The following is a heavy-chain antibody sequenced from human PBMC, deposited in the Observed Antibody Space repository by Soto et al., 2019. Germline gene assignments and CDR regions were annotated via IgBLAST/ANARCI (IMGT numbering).Heavy chain of an antibody. CDR1: GFTFSSYG. V-gene: IGHV3-33*01. J-gene: IGHJ4*02. D-gene: IGHD3-22*01. CDR3: ARGTYYYDSSGYYSY. CDR2: IWYDGSNK. Sequence: PGGSLRLSCAASGFTFSSYGMHWVRQAPGKGLEWVAVIWYDGSNKYYADSVKGRFTISRDNSKNTLYLQMNSLRAEDTAAYYCARGTYYYDSSGYYSYWGQGTLVTVSS.